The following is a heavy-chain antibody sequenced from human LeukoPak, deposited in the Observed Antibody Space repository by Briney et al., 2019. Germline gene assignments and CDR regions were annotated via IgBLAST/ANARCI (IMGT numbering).Heavy chain of an antibody. CDR2: INLSGGST. J-gene: IGHJ4*02. D-gene: IGHD2-8*01. V-gene: IGHV1-46*01. Sequence: ASVKVSCKASGYTFTSYHMHWVRQAPGQGLEWMGKINLSGGSTTYAQKFQGRVTMTRDASTSTVYMELSSLRSEDTAVYYCARDYVDDIPMIKDYWGQGTLVTVSS. CDR3: ARDYVDDIPMIKDY. CDR1: GYTFTSYH.